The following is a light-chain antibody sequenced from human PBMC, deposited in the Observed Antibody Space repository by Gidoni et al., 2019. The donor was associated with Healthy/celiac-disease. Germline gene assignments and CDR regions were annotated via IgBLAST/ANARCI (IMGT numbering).Light chain of an antibody. CDR1: QSISSS. J-gene: IGKJ4*01. Sequence: DIQMTQSPSSLSASVGDRVAISCRASQSISSSLNWYQQRPGKAPKLLIYAASSLQRGVPSRFSGSGSGTDFTLTINSLQPEDFATYYWQQSYSTPLVTFGGGTKVDIK. V-gene: IGKV1-39*01. CDR3: QQSYSTPLVT. CDR2: AAS.